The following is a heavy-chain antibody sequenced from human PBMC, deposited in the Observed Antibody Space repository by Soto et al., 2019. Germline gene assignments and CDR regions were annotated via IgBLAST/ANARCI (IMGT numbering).Heavy chain of an antibody. CDR1: GFSLSTSGVG. CDR2: ICWDDDK. Sequence: SGPTLVNPTQTLTLTCTFSGFSLSTSGVGVGWIRQPPGKALEWLALICWDDDKRYSPSLKSRLTITKDTSKNQVVLTMTNMDPVDTATYYCARQLRYYDFWSGYPPSYYYYGMDVWGQGTTVTVSS. J-gene: IGHJ6*02. CDR3: ARQLRYYDFWSGYPPSYYYYGMDV. V-gene: IGHV2-5*02. D-gene: IGHD3-3*01.